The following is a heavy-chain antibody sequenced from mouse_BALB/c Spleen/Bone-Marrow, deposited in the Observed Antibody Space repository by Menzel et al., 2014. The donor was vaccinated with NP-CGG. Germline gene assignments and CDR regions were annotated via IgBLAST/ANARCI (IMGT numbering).Heavy chain of an antibody. V-gene: IGHV1S130*01. CDR2: IHPNSGNT. Sequence: VQLQQSGSVLVRPGASVKLSCKASGYTFTSSWMHWAKQRPGQGLEWIGEIHPNSGNTNYNEKFKGKATLTVDTSSSTAFVDHSSLTSDDSAVYYCARGGYDNYYFDYWGQGTTLTVSS. CDR1: GYTFTSSW. CDR3: ARGGYDNYYFDY. D-gene: IGHD2-1*01. J-gene: IGHJ2*01.